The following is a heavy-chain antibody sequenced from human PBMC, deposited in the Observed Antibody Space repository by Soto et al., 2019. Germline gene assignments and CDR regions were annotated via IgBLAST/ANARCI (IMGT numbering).Heavy chain of an antibody. Sequence: QVQLVQSGAEVKKPGSSVKVSCKASRTTFSSYAINWVRQAPGQGLEWMGGIIPFGTANYAQRFLGRVTITADESTSTVYMDLSSLRSEVTAVYYCGRFFGSWSYYLHAFDIWGQGTMVTVSS. J-gene: IGHJ3*02. CDR2: IIPFGTA. D-gene: IGHD3-10*01. CDR3: GRFFGSWSYYLHAFDI. V-gene: IGHV1-69*01. CDR1: RTTFSSYA.